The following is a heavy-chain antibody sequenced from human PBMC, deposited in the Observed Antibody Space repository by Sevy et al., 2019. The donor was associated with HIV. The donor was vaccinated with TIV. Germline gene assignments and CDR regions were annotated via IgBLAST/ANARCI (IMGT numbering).Heavy chain of an antibody. V-gene: IGHV3-30-3*01. D-gene: IGHD3-16*02. CDR1: GFTFSSYA. CDR3: ARALADWGSFHYSS. Sequence: GGSLRLSCAASGFTFSSYAMHWVRQAPGKGLEWVAVISYDGSNKYYADSVKGRFTISRDNSKNSLYLHMSGLRAEDTAVYYCARALADWGSFHYSSWGRGTLVTVSS. CDR2: ISYDGSNK. J-gene: IGHJ4*02.